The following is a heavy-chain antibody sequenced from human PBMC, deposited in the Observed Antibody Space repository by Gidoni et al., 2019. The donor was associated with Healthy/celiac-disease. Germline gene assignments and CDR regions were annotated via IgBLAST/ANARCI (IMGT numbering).Heavy chain of an antibody. D-gene: IGHD5-18*01. CDR3: ARDFGGYSYGLRYYYYYGMDV. CDR1: GFTFSSYS. J-gene: IGHJ6*02. Sequence: EVQLVESGGGLVKPGGSLRLSCAASGFTFSSYSMNWVRQAPGKGLAWVSSISSSSSYIYYADSVKGRFTIPRDNAKNSLYLQMNSLRAEDTAVYYCARDFGGYSYGLRYYYYYGMDVWGQGTTVTVSS. CDR2: ISSSSSYI. V-gene: IGHV3-21*01.